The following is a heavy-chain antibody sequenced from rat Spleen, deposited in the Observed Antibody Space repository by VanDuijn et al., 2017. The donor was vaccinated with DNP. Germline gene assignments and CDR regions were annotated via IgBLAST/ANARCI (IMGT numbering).Heavy chain of an antibody. J-gene: IGHJ2*01. CDR2: ITNSGGTT. Sequence: EVQLVESGGTLVQPGGSLKLSCAASGFIFSNYLMAWVRQAPTKGLDWVASITNSGGTTYYRDSVKGRFTISRDNAKSTLYLQMDSLRSEDTATYYCARRDTFYYFDYWGQGVMVTVSS. CDR1: GFIFSNYL. D-gene: IGHD2-2*01. CDR3: ARRDTFYYFDY. V-gene: IGHV5-25*01.